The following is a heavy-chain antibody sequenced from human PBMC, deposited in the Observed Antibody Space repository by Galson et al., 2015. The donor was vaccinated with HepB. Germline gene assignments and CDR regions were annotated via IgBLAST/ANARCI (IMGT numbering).Heavy chain of an antibody. CDR1: GFSFSNYA. CDR3: TGDYGDY. D-gene: IGHD1-14*01. Sequence: SLRLSCAASGFSFSNYAMSWVRQAPGKGLEWVSAISGSGRSTYYADSVKGRFTISRDDSKNTLYLQMNSLKTEDTAVYYCTGDYGDYWGQGTLVTVSS. CDR2: ISGSGRST. V-gene: IGHV3-23*01. J-gene: IGHJ4*02.